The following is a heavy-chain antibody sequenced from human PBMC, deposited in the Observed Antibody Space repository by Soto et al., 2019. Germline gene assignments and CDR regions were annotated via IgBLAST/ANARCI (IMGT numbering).Heavy chain of an antibody. D-gene: IGHD6-13*01. CDR3: ARHPERIAQIGWFDP. CDR1: GFTFSSYS. J-gene: IGHJ5*02. V-gene: IGHV3-48*01. CDR2: ISSSSSTI. Sequence: EVQLVESGGGLVQPGGSLRLSCAASGFTFSSYSMNWVRQAPGKGLEWVSYISSSSSTIYYADSVKGRFTISRDNAKNSLYLQRNSLIAEDTAVYYCARHPERIAQIGWFDPWGQGTLVTVSS.